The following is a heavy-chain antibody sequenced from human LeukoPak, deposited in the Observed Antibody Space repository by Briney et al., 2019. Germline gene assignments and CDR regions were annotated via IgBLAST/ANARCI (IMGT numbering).Heavy chain of an antibody. D-gene: IGHD3-10*01. CDR2: ISSSTTCI. CDR3: ARGKYYYGSGSYYPRGLDF. J-gene: IGHJ4*02. V-gene: IGHV3-21*01. Sequence: PGGSLRLSCAASGFTFSSYTMNWVRQAPGKGLEWVSSISSSTTCIYYADSVKGRFTISRDNAKNSLYLQMNSLRAEDTAVYYCARGKYYYGSGSYYPRGLDFWGQGTLVTVSS. CDR1: GFTFSSYT.